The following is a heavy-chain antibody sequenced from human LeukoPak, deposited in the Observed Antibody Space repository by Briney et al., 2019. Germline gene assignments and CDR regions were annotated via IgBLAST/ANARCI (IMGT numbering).Heavy chain of an antibody. CDR2: ISSSSSYI. CDR1: GFTFSSYS. J-gene: IGHJ4*02. D-gene: IGHD1-26*01. V-gene: IGHV3-21*01. CDR3: ARGASGSYVIDY. Sequence: GGSLRLSCAASGFTFSSYSMTWVRQAPGKGLEWDSSISSSSSYIYYADSVKGRFTISRDNAKNSLYLQMNSLRAEDTAVYYCARGASGSYVIDYWGQGTLVTVSS.